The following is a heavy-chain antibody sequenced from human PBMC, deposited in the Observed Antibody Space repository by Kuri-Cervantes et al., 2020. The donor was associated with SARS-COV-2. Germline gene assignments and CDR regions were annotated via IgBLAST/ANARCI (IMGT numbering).Heavy chain of an antibody. J-gene: IGHJ4*02. CDR2: ISYDGSNK. Sequence: GESLKISCAASEFTFSSNAMHWVRQAPGKGLEWVAVISYDGSNKYYADSVTGRFTISRDNSKNTLFLQMNSLRAEDTAVYYCTTLIDYWGQGALVTVSS. CDR3: TTLIDY. V-gene: IGHV3-30-3*01. CDR1: EFTFSSNA.